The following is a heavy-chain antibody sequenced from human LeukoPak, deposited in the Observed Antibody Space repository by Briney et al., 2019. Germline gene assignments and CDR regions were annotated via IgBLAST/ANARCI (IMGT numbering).Heavy chain of an antibody. CDR2: ISSSSSYI. V-gene: IGHV3-21*01. D-gene: IGHD3-10*01. CDR3: ASDQWFGELFRHDAFDI. Sequence: ETLSLTCTVSGGSVSSSSYYWGWIRQPPGKGLEWVSSISSSSSYIYYADSVKGRFTISRDNAKNSLYLQMNSLRAEDTAVYYCASDQWFGELFRHDAFDIWGQGTMVTVSS. J-gene: IGHJ3*02. CDR1: GGSVSSSS.